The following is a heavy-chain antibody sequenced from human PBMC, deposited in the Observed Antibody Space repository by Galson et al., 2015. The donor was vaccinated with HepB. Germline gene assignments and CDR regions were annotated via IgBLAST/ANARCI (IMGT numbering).Heavy chain of an antibody. CDR3: AREDRDTMVRAAGGMVV. V-gene: IGHV4-61*01. Sequence: LSLTCTVSGGSVNSGSYYWSWLRQPPGKGLEWIGYIYFSGNTNYNPSLKSRVTISIDTSKNQFSLKLSSVTAADTAVYYCAREDRDTMVRAAGGMVVWGQGTTVTVSS. J-gene: IGHJ6*02. CDR1: GGSVNSGSYY. D-gene: IGHD3-10*01. CDR2: IYFSGNT.